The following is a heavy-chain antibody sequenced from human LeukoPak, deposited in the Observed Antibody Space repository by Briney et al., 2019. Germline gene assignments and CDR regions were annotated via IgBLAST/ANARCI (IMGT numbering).Heavy chain of an antibody. CDR3: ARDSVDGSGTYYNDSPDY. J-gene: IGHJ4*02. D-gene: IGHD3-10*01. CDR1: GYTFSNYG. CDR2: ISAYNGNT. V-gene: IGHV1-18*01. Sequence: ASVKVSCKASGYTFSNYGISWVRQSPGRGLEWMGWISAYNGNTDYAQNLRGRLIMTTDTSTNTAYMELRSLRSDDTAVYYCARDSVDGSGTYYNDSPDYWGQGTLVTVSS.